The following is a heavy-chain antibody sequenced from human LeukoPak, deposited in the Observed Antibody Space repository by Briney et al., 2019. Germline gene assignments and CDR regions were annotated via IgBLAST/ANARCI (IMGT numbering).Heavy chain of an antibody. CDR1: GFTFSSYG. CDR3: AKGGMAAAGTLGYFDY. CDR2: ISYDGSNK. D-gene: IGHD6-13*01. J-gene: IGHJ4*02. Sequence: GGSLRLSCAASGFTFSSYGMHWVRQAPGKGLEWVAVISYDGSNKYFPDSVKGRFAISRDNSKNTLYLQMNSLRVEDTAVYYCAKGGMAAAGTLGYFDYWGQGTLVTVSS. V-gene: IGHV3-30*18.